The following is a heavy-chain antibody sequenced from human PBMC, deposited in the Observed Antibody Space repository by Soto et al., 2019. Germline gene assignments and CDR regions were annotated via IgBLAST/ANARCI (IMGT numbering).Heavy chain of an antibody. J-gene: IGHJ4*02. Sequence: GGSLRLSCAASGFTVSSNYMSWVRQAPGKGLEWVSVIYSGGSTYYADSVKGRFTISRDNSKNTLYLQMNSLRAEDTAVYYCARVTRYCSSTSCYLIQYYFDYWGQGTLVTVSS. D-gene: IGHD2-2*01. CDR1: GFTVSSNY. V-gene: IGHV3-66*01. CDR2: IYSGGST. CDR3: ARVTRYCSSTSCYLIQYYFDY.